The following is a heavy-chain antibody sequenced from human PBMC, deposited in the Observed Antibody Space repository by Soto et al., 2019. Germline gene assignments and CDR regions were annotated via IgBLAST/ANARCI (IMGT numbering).Heavy chain of an antibody. CDR3: ARDRGAGPWGGMDV. Sequence: QVQLVQSGAEVKKPGASVKVSCKASGYTFTSYGITWARQAPGQGLEWMGWISVYNGNTNYAQRLQGRVTMTTDTSTSTAYMELRSLRADDTAVYYCARDRGAGPWGGMDVWGQGTTVTVSS. CDR1: GYTFTSYG. V-gene: IGHV1-18*01. J-gene: IGHJ6*02. D-gene: IGHD3-16*01. CDR2: ISVYNGNT.